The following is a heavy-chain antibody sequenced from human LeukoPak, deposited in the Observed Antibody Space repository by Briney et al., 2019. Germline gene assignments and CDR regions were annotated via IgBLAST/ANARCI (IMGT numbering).Heavy chain of an antibody. V-gene: IGHV1-18*01. CDR1: GYTVTTYG. CDR2: ISAYSGRT. CDR3: ARDVSTVTTRGDYYYYMDV. D-gene: IGHD4-17*01. J-gene: IGHJ6*03. Sequence: ASVKVSCKASGYTVTTYGINWVRQAPGQGLEWMGWISAYSGRTKYAQRLQGRVTMTTDTSTNTAYMQLTSLRSDDTAVYYCARDVSTVTTRGDYYYYMDVWGKGTTVTVSS.